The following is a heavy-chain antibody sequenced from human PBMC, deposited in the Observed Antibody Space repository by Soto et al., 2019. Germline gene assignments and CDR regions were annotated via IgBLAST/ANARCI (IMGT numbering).Heavy chain of an antibody. D-gene: IGHD6-13*01. V-gene: IGHV4-4*02. J-gene: IGHJ4*02. CDR3: ARVDSWYSLDY. CDR2: IYHSGST. Sequence: QVQLQESGPGLVRPSGTLSLTCVVSGGSISSNNEWSWVRQPPGKGLEWIGEIYHSGSTNYNPALTSRVTISLDKPKHQFSLELRSVTAADTAVYYCARVDSWYSLDYWGQGTLVTVSS. CDR1: GGSISSNNE.